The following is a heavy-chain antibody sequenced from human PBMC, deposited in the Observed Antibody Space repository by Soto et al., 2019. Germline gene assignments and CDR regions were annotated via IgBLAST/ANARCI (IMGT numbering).Heavy chain of an antibody. CDR2: ISSSSSTI. J-gene: IGHJ6*03. CDR1: GFTFSSYS. V-gene: IGHV3-48*01. CDR3: ARCGWIRDYYYMDV. D-gene: IGHD3-10*01. Sequence: EVQLVESGGGLVQPGGSLRLSCAASGFTFSSYSMNWVRQAPGKGLEWVSYISSSSSTIYYADSVKGRFTISRDNAKNSLYLQMNSLRAGDTAVYYCARCGWIRDYYYMDVWGKGTTVTVSS.